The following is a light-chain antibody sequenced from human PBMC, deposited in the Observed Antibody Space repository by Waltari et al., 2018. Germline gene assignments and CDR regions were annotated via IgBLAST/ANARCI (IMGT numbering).Light chain of an antibody. CDR1: GSGY. CDR2: DIS. CDR3: CSFEDTWV. V-gene: IGLV2-11*01. Sequence: QSALTQPHSVSGFAGQSVTISCTGTGSGYVSWYQQLPGKAPKLLIYDISKRPSGVPDRFSGSKSGTSASLTVSGLQAEDEADYYCCSFEDTWVFGGGTKLTVL. J-gene: IGLJ3*02.